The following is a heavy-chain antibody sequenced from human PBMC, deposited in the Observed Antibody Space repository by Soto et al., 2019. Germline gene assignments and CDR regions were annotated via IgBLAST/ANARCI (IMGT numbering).Heavy chain of an antibody. Sequence: ASVKVSCKASGYTFTGYYMHWVRQAPGQGLEWMGWINPNSGGTNYAQKFRGRVTMTRDTSISTAYMELSRLRSDDTAVYYCARGADIVLMVYATYFDYWGQGTLVTVSS. V-gene: IGHV1-2*02. CDR2: INPNSGGT. CDR3: ARGADIVLMVYATYFDY. J-gene: IGHJ4*02. CDR1: GYTFTGYY. D-gene: IGHD2-8*01.